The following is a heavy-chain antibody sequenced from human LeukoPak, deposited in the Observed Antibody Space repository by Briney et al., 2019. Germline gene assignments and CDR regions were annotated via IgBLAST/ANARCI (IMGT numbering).Heavy chain of an antibody. CDR1: GFTFSSYW. V-gene: IGHV3-74*01. CDR2: LNTDGTTT. Sequence: GGSLRLSCADSGFTFSSYWMHWVRQAPGKGLVWVSRLNTDGTTTTYADSVKGRFTISRDNAKNTLYLQMTGLRAEDTAVYYCAREASYSDPLDYWGQGTLVTVSS. D-gene: IGHD4-17*01. J-gene: IGHJ4*02. CDR3: AREASYSDPLDY.